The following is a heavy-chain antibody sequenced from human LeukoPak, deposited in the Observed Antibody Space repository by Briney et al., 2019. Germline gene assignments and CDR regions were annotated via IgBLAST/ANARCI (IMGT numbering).Heavy chain of an antibody. CDR1: GYTFTSYY. J-gene: IGHJ4*02. Sequence: ASVKVSFKASGYTFTSYYMHWVRQPPGQGLEWMGIINPSGGSTSYAQKFQGRVTMTRHMSRSTVYMELGRLRSDDTAVYYCARGPSRAAGTIYWGQGTLVTVSS. CDR3: ARGPSRAAGTIY. D-gene: IGHD6-13*01. V-gene: IGHV1-46*01. CDR2: INPSGGST.